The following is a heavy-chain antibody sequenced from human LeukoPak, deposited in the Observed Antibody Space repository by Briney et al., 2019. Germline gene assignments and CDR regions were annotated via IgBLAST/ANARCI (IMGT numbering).Heavy chain of an antibody. V-gene: IGHV3-64*01. Sequence: GGSLSLSCAPAGFTFSNSDIHWVRQSPGKGLEYVSAISRNGGSTYYANSVKGRFTISRDNSKDTLYLQMGSLIAEDMGVYYCARLSVAVVDADYSGQGTLVSVSS. CDR3: ARLSVAVVDADY. J-gene: IGHJ4*02. D-gene: IGHD6-19*01. CDR1: GFTFSNSD. CDR2: ISRNGGST.